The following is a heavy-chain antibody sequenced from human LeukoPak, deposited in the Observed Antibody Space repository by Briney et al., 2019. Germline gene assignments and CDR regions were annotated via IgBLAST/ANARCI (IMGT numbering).Heavy chain of an antibody. V-gene: IGHV4-34*01. D-gene: IGHD2-2*01. CDR3: ARRGYCSSTSCYFFSWDIYYFDY. J-gene: IGHJ4*02. CDR1: GGSFSGYY. CDR2: INHSGST. Sequence: SETLSLTCAVYGGSFSGYYWSWIRQPPGKGLEWIGEINHSGSTNYNPSLKSRVTISVDTSKNQFSLKLSSVTAADTAVYYCARRGYCSSTSCYFFSWDIYYFDYWGQGTLVTVSS.